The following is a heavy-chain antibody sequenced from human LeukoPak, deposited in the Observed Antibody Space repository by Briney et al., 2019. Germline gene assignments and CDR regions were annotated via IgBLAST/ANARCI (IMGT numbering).Heavy chain of an antibody. CDR2: NSGSGGST. CDR1: GFTLSSYA. Sequence: GGSLTLLCAASGFTLSSYAMSWVRQAPGKGLEWVSANSGSGGSTYYADSVKGRHTISRDNSKNTLYLQMNSLRAEDTAVYYCAKCVVAVAGINAFDIWGQGTMVTVSS. CDR3: AKCVVAVAGINAFDI. D-gene: IGHD6-19*01. V-gene: IGHV3-23*01. J-gene: IGHJ3*02.